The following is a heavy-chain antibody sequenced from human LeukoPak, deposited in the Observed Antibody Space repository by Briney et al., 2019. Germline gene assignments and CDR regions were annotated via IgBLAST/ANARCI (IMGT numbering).Heavy chain of an antibody. CDR2: INHSGST. J-gene: IGHJ5*02. D-gene: IGHD3-3*01. CDR3: ARHNGYDFWSGYYSGNWFDP. Sequence: SETLSLTCAVYGGSFSGYYWSWIRQPPGNRLEWIGEINHSGSTNYNPSLKSRVTISVDTSKNQFSLKLSSVTAADTAVYYCARHNGYDFWSGYYSGNWFDPWGQGTLVTVSS. V-gene: IGHV4-34*01. CDR1: GGSFSGYY.